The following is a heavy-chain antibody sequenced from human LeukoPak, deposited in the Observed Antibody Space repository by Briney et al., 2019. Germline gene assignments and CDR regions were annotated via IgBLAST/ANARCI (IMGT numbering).Heavy chain of an antibody. Sequence: ASVKVSCKASGYTFTSYAMNWVRQAPGQGLEWMGWINAGNGDTKYSQEFQGRFTLTRDTSSSTAYMELRSLRSEDMAVYYCVRGSYHSYYYYYLDVWGKGTTVTVSS. J-gene: IGHJ6*03. D-gene: IGHD1-26*01. CDR1: GYTFTSYA. V-gene: IGHV1-3*03. CDR3: VRGSYHSYYYYYLDV. CDR2: INAGNGDT.